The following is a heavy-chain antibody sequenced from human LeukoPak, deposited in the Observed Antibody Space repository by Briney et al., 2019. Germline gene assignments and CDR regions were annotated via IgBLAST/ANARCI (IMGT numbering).Heavy chain of an antibody. CDR1: GGSFSGYY. J-gene: IGHJ4*02. Sequence: SETLSLTCAVYGGSFSGYYWSWIRQPPGKGLEWIGEINHSGSTNYNPSLKSRVTISVDTSKNQFSLKLSSVTAADTAVYYCARRKKSPGPRDYYDAKGGYFDYWGQGTLVTVSS. V-gene: IGHV4-34*01. D-gene: IGHD3-22*01. CDR3: ARRKKSPGPRDYYDAKGGYFDY. CDR2: INHSGST.